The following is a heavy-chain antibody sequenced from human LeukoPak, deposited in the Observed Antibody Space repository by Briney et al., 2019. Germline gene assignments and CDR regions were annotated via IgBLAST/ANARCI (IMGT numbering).Heavy chain of an antibody. CDR3: ARVLARYGNLDY. CDR2: INPDSGDT. Sequence: ASVKVSCKASGYTFTGYYMHWVRQAPGQGLEWMGWINPDSGDTNYQGRVTMTRDTSISTAYMELSRLISDDTAVYYCARVLARYGNLDYWGQGILVTVSS. V-gene: IGHV1-2*02. D-gene: IGHD1-14*01. CDR1: GYTFTGYY. J-gene: IGHJ4*02.